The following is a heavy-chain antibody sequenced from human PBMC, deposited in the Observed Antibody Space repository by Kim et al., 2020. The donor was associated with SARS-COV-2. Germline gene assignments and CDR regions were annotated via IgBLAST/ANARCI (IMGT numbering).Heavy chain of an antibody. V-gene: IGHV1-46*01. J-gene: IGHJ6*02. CDR3: ARMYGSGLGPGMDV. D-gene: IGHD6-19*01. Sequence: AKKFQGRVTRTRDTSTSTVYLELSSLRSEDTAVYYCARMYGSGLGPGMDVWGQGTTVTVSS.